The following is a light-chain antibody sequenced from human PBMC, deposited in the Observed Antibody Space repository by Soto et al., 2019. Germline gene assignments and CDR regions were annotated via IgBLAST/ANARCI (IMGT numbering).Light chain of an antibody. CDR2: GAS. CDR3: QPYNNWWT. J-gene: IGKJ1*01. V-gene: IGKV3-15*01. CDR1: QSVNTN. Sequence: MVMTQSPATLSVSPGERATLSFRAGQSVNTNLAWYQQKPGQAPRLLIYGASTRATGIPARFSGSGSGTEFTLTISSLQSEDFAVYYCQPYNNWWTFGQGTKVEIK.